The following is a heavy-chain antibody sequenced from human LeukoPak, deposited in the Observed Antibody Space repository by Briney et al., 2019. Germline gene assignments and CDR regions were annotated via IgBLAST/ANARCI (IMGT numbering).Heavy chain of an antibody. CDR1: GFIFSNYA. CDR2: ISSGVGST. J-gene: IGHJ4*02. V-gene: IGHV3-23*01. Sequence: GRSLRLSCAASGFIFSNYAFSWVRQAPGKGLEWVSSISSGVGSTYYADSVKGRFTIFRDNSKNTLYLQMNSLRAEDTAEYYCAKKSRGSYLDYFDFWGQGTLVTVSS. CDR3: AKKSRGSYLDYFDF. D-gene: IGHD1-26*01.